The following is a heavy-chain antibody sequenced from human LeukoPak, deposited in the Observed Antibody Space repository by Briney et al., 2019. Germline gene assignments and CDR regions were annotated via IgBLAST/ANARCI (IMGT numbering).Heavy chain of an antibody. CDR2: IWYDGSNK. Sequence: GGSLRLSCAASGSTFSSYGMHWDRQAPGKGLEWVAVIWYDGSNKYYADSVKGRFTISRDNSKNTLYLQMNSLRAEDTAVYYCASDEYNSGYAGTIDYWGQGTLVTVSS. J-gene: IGHJ4*02. V-gene: IGHV3-33*01. CDR3: ASDEYNSGYAGTIDY. CDR1: GSTFSSYG. D-gene: IGHD5-12*01.